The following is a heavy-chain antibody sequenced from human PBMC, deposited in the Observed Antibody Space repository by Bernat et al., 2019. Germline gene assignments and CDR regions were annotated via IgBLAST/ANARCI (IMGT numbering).Heavy chain of an antibody. V-gene: IGHV4-30-4*01. Sequence: QLLLQESGPGLVKPSETLSLTCTVSGGSISSGDYYWSWIRQPPGKGLEWIGYIYYSGTTYYNPSLKSRLTISVDTSKNQFSLKLSSVTATDTAVYYCAILDLGYCTSTSCYYYYGMDVWGQGTTVTVSS. D-gene: IGHD2-2*01. CDR3: AILDLGYCTSTSCYYYYGMDV. J-gene: IGHJ6*02. CDR2: IYYSGTT. CDR1: GGSISSGDYY.